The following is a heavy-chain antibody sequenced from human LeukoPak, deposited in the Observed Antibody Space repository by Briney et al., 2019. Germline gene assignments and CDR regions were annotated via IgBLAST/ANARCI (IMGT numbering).Heavy chain of an antibody. CDR3: ARVGYCTNGVCYKGDY. D-gene: IGHD2-8*01. CDR2: INPNSGGT. J-gene: IGHJ4*02. Sequence: ASVKVSCKASGYTFTGYYMHWVRQAPGQGLEWMGWINPNSGGTNYAQKFRGRVTMTRDTSISTAYMELSRLRSDDTAVYYCARVGYCTNGVCYKGDYWGQGTLVTVSS. CDR1: GYTFTGYY. V-gene: IGHV1-2*02.